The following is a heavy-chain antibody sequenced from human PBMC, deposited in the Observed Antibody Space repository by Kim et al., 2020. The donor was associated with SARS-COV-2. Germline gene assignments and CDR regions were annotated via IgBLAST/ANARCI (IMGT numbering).Heavy chain of an antibody. CDR3: AREAGDASGYAMEYFDL. J-gene: IGHJ2*01. V-gene: IGHV4-39*07. CDR2: IYYSGST. Sequence: SETLSLTCTVSGGSISSSSYYWGWIRQPPGKGLEWIGSIYYSGSTYYNPSLKSRVTISVDTSKNQFSLKLSSVTAADTAVYYCAREAGDASGYAMEYFDL. D-gene: IGHD5-12*01. CDR1: GGSISSSSYY.